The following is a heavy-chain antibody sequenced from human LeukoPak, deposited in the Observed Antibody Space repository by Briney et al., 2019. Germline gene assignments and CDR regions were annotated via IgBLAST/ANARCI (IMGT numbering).Heavy chain of an antibody. V-gene: IGHV4-34*01. J-gene: IGHJ4*02. D-gene: IGHD3-22*01. Sequence: SETLSLTCAVYGGSFSGYYWSWIRQPTGKGLEWIGEINHSGSTNYNPSLKSRVTISVDTSKNQFSLKLSSVTAADTAVYYCARADDYYDSSGYYYCWGQGTLVTVSS. CDR1: GGSFSGYY. CDR3: ARADDYYDSSGYYYC. CDR2: INHSGST.